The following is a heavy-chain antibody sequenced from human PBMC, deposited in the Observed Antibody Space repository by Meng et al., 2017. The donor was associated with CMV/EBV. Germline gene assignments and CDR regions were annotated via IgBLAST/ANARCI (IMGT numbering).Heavy chain of an antibody. CDR2: ITSSSNYI. D-gene: IGHD3-22*01. J-gene: IGHJ4*02. CDR1: GFNFNSDS. Sequence: FGFNFNSDSMDWVCQSRGKGLEWVSSITSSSNYINYADSVKGRFTISRDSAKNELYLQMNSLRAEDTGVYYCARGEYYYESSGTDYWGQGTLVTVSS. CDR3: ARGEYYYESSGTDY. V-gene: IGHV3-21*01.